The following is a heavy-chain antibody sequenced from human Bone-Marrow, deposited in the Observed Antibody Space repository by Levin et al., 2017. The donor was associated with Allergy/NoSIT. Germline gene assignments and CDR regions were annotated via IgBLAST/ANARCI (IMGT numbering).Heavy chain of an antibody. J-gene: IGHJ5*02. D-gene: IGHD6-13*01. CDR2: MNPNSGNT. Sequence: ASVKVSCKASGYTFTSYDINWVRQATGQGLEWMGWMNPNSGNTGYAQKFQGRVTMTRNTSISTAYMELSSLRSEDTAVYYCARSGIAAAGGEFCDPWGQGTLVTVSS. CDR1: GYTFTSYD. CDR3: ARSGIAAAGGEFCDP. V-gene: IGHV1-8*01.